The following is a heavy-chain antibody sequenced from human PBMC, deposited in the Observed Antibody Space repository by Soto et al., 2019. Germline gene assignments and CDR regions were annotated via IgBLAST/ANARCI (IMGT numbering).Heavy chain of an antibody. D-gene: IGHD2-15*01. Sequence: QVQLVQSGAEVKKPGASVKVSCKASGYTFTGYYMHWVRQAPGQGLEWMGWINPNSGGTNYAQKFQGRVTMTRDTSISTAYMELSRLRSDDTAVYYCARASDCSGGSCYSRTDAFDIWGQGTMVTVSS. CDR2: INPNSGGT. V-gene: IGHV1-2*02. J-gene: IGHJ3*02. CDR1: GYTFTGYY. CDR3: ARASDCSGGSCYSRTDAFDI.